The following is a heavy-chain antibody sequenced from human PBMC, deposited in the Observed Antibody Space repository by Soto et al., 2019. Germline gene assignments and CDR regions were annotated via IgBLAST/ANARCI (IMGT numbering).Heavy chain of an antibody. V-gene: IGHV3-23*01. Sequence: EVQLLESGGGLVQPGGSLRLSCAASGFTFSNYAMSWVRQAPGKGLEWVSAISGGGASTYYADSVKGRFTISRDNSENTLYLQMNSLRAEDTAVYYCAKNVVVVVAATRYWGQGTLVTVSS. D-gene: IGHD2-15*01. J-gene: IGHJ4*02. CDR3: AKNVVVVVAATRY. CDR2: ISGGGAST. CDR1: GFTFSNYA.